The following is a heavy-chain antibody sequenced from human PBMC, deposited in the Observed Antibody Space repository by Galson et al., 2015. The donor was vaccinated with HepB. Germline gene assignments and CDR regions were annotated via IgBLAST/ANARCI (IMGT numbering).Heavy chain of an antibody. CDR2: IDPSDSYT. Sequence: QSGAEVKKPGESLRVSCKGSGYSFTSYWISWVRQMPGKGLEWMGRIDPSDSYTNYSPSFQGHVTISADKSISTAYLQWSSLKASDTAMYYCARPVAFVGGTEHYFDYWGQGTLVTVSS. V-gene: IGHV5-10-1*01. D-gene: IGHD1-14*01. CDR1: GYSFTSYW. J-gene: IGHJ4*02. CDR3: ARPVAFVGGTEHYFDY.